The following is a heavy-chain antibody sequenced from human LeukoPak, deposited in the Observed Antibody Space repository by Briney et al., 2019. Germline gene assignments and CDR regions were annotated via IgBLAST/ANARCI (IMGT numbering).Heavy chain of an antibody. Sequence: NTSETLSLTCAVYGGSFSGYYWSWIRQPPGKGLEWIGEINHSGSTNYNPSLKSRVTISLDTSNNQFSLRLSSVTAADTAVYYCARIGYCSGTSCFLWFDPWGQGTLVTVSS. V-gene: IGHV4-34*01. CDR2: INHSGST. J-gene: IGHJ5*02. CDR1: GGSFSGYY. D-gene: IGHD2-2*01. CDR3: ARIGYCSGTSCFLWFDP.